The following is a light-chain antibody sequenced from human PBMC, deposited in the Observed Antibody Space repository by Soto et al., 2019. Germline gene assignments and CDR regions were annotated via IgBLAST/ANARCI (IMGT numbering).Light chain of an antibody. J-gene: IGLJ7*01. CDR2: VNSDGSH. CDR1: SGHSSFA. CDR3: QTWVTGVAV. Sequence: QPVLTQSPSASASLGASVKLTCTLSSGHSSFAIAWHQQQPEKGPRYLMKVNSDGSHSKGDGIPDRFSGSSSGAERYLTISSLQSDDEADYYCQTWVTGVAVFGGGTQLTVL. V-gene: IGLV4-69*01.